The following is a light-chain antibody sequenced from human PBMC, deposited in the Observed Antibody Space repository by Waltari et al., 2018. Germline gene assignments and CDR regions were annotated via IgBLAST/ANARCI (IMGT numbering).Light chain of an antibody. J-gene: IGLJ3*02. V-gene: IGLV3-1*01. Sequence: SFELTQPPSVSMSPGQTASITCSGDILGNNYAAWYQHKPGQSPLLVIYQDTKRPSGIPERFSGSKSGNAATLTISGTQAMDEADYYCQALGTGAWVFGGGTKLTVL. CDR2: QDT. CDR3: QALGTGAWV. CDR1: ILGNNY.